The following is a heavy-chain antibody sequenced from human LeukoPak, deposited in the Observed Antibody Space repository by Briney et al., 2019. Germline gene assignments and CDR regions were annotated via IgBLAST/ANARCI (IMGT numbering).Heavy chain of an antibody. V-gene: IGHV4-34*01. CDR2: INHSGST. J-gene: IGHJ4*02. CDR1: GGSFSGYY. Sequence: SETLSLTCAVYGGSFSGYYWSWIRQPPGKGLEWIGEINHSGSTNYNPSLKSRVTISVDTSKNQFSLKLSSVTAADTAVYYCARARDYYFDYWGQGTLVTVSS. D-gene: IGHD2-21*02. CDR3: ARARDYYFDY.